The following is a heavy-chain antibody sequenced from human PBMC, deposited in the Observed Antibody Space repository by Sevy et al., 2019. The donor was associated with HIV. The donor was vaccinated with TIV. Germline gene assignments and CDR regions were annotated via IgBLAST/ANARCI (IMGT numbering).Heavy chain of an antibody. CDR1: GSSFGIHW. CDR2: LNQDGGRK. J-gene: IGHJ3*01. Sequence: GGSLSLSCVASGSSFGIHWMSWVRQAPGKGLGGVARLNQDGGRKYNVDSVKGRFTISRANAKSSLYLQMNSLRVEDTALYYCARDPDPVPGVAFDVWGQGTMVTVSS. CDR3: ARDPDPVPGVAFDV. V-gene: IGHV3-7*01.